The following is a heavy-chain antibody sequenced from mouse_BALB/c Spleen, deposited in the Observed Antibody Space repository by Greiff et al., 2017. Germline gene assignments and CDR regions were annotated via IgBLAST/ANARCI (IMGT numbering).Heavy chain of an antibody. CDR3: ARKENYYDYDY. J-gene: IGHJ2*01. D-gene: IGHD2-4*01. V-gene: IGHV1-7*01. CDR1: GYTFTSYW. CDR2: INPSTGYT. Sequence: VQLQESGAELAKPGASVKMSCKASGYTFTSYWMHWVKQRPGQGLEWIGYINPSTGYTEYNQKFKDKATLTADKSSSTAYMQLSSLTSEDSAVYYCARKENYYDYDYWGQGTTLTVSS.